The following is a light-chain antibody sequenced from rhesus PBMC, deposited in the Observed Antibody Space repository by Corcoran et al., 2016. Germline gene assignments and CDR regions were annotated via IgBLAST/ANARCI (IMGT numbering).Light chain of an antibody. CDR3: QQHNSYPMYS. Sequence: DIQMTQSPSSLSASVGDTVTITCRASQSISRWLAWSQQKPGKAPKLLINKASTLQSAVPSSFSGSGSGTDFTLTISSLQPEDFATYYCQQHNSYPMYSFGQGTKVEIK. J-gene: IGKJ2*01. CDR2: KAS. CDR1: QSISRW. V-gene: IGKV1-22*01.